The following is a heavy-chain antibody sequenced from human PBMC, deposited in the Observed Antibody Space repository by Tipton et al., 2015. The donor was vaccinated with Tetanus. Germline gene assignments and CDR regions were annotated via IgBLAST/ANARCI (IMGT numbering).Heavy chain of an antibody. Sequence: TLSLTCTVSGGSISSYYWTWIRQPPGKGLEWIGYIHSSGSTNYNPSLRSRVTLSVDTSKNQFSLKLSSVTAADTAVYYCARIGWLQQNKPAFGNWCPGTVVTVSS. D-gene: IGHD6-19*01. J-gene: IGHJ3*02. CDR3: ARIGWLQQNKPAFGN. V-gene: IGHV4-59*01. CDR2: IHSSGST. CDR1: GGSISSYY.